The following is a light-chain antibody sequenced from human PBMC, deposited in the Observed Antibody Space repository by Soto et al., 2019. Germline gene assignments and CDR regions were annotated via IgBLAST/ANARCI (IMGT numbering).Light chain of an antibody. CDR3: SSYTTTSTRV. Sequence: QSVLTQPASVSGSPGQSITISCTGTSSDVGGYNSVSWYQQYPGNAPRLIIFEVSNRPSEVSNRFAGSKSGNTASLIISGLQAEDEADYYCSSYTTTSTRVFGGGTKLTVL. V-gene: IGLV2-14*01. J-gene: IGLJ3*02. CDR1: SSDVGGYNS. CDR2: EVS.